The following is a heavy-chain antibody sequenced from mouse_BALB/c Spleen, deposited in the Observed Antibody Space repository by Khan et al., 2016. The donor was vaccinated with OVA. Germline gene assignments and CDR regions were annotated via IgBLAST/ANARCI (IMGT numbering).Heavy chain of an antibody. CDR1: GFSLTSYG. J-gene: IGHJ3*01. CDR3: ALYYYGRAWFAY. CDR2: IWGDGST. Sequence: VELVESGPGLVAPSQSLFITCTVSGFSLTSYGVGWVRQPPGKGLEWLGVIWGDGSTNYHSALISRLNINKDNSKSQVFLKLNSLQTDDTATYYCALYYYGRAWFAYWGQGTLVTVSA. V-gene: IGHV2-3*01. D-gene: IGHD1-1*01.